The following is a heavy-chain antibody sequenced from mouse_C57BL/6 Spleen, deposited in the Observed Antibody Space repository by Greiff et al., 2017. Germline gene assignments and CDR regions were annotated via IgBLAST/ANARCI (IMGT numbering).Heavy chain of an antibody. CDR1: GYSITSDY. Sequence: EVKLMESGPGLAKPSQTLSLTCSVTGYSITSDYWNWIRKFPGNKLEYMGYISYSGSTYYNPSLKSRISITRDTSKNQYYLQLNSVTTEDTATYYCARYDYYYGSSYGGYFDVWGTGTTVTVSS. CDR3: ARYDYYYGSSYGGYFDV. V-gene: IGHV3-8*01. CDR2: ISYSGST. J-gene: IGHJ1*03. D-gene: IGHD1-1*01.